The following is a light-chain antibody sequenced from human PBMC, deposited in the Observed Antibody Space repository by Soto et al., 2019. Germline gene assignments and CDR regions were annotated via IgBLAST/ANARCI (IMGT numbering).Light chain of an antibody. CDR2: DVT. J-gene: IGLJ3*02. CDR3: CSYAGGYTWV. Sequence: QSVLTQPRSVSGSPGQSVTISCTGTSSDVANYNYVSWYQHHPGKAPKVIIYDVTKWPSGVPDRFSGSKSGNTASLTISGLQAEDEADYYCCSYAGGYTWVFGGGTQLTVL. V-gene: IGLV2-11*01. CDR1: SSDVANYNY.